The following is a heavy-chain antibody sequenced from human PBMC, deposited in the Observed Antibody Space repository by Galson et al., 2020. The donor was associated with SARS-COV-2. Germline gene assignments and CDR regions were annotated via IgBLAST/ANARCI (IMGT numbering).Heavy chain of an antibody. Sequence: GGSLRLSCAASGFTFSDYYMSWIRQAPGKGLEWVSYISSSGSTIYYADSVKGRFTISRDNAKNSLYLQMNSLRAEDTAVYYCARVRDILTGYYGYFDYWGQGTLVTVSS. CDR2: ISSSGSTI. CDR3: ARVRDILTGYYGYFDY. V-gene: IGHV3-11*01. D-gene: IGHD3-9*01. CDR1: GFTFSDYY. J-gene: IGHJ4*02.